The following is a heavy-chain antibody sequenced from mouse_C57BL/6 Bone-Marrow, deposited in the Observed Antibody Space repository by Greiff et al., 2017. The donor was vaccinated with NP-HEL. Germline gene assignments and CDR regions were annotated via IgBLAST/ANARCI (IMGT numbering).Heavy chain of an antibody. CDR3: AREEDYYGRSVWFAY. CDR2: IYPGSGNT. D-gene: IGHD1-1*01. CDR1: GYSFTSYY. V-gene: IGHV1-66*01. Sequence: QVQLKESGPELVKPGASVKISCKASGYSFTSYYIHWVKQRPGQGLEWIGWIYPGSGNTKYNEKFKGKATLTADTSSSTAYMQLSSLTSEDSAVYYCAREEDYYGRSVWFAYWGQGTLVTVSA. J-gene: IGHJ3*01.